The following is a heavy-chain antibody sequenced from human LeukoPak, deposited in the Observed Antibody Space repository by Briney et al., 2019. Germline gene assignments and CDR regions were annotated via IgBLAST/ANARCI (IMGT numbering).Heavy chain of an antibody. D-gene: IGHD1-1*01. V-gene: IGHV3-23*01. CDR3: ARGVGKGIDY. CDR2: IGAGGGRT. Sequence: PGGSLRLSCAASGFSFSSYGMNWVRQAPGKGLEWVSIIGAGGGRTYYADSVKGRFTISRDNAKNSLYLQMNSLRAEDTAVYYCARGVGKGIDYWGQGTLVTVSS. CDR1: GFSFSSYG. J-gene: IGHJ4*02.